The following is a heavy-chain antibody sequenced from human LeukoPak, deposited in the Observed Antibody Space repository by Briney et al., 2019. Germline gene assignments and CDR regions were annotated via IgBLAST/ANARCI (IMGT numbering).Heavy chain of an antibody. V-gene: IGHV1-2*02. D-gene: IGHD3-22*01. J-gene: IGHJ4*02. CDR1: GYTFTGYY. CDR2: INPNSGAT. CDR3: ARYTSGYYGYFDY. Sequence: ASVKVSCKASGYTFTGYYMHWVRQAPGQGLEWMGWINPNSGATNYAQKFQGRVTMTRDTSISTAYMDLSRLRSDDTAVYYCARYTSGYYGYFDYWGQGTLVTVSS.